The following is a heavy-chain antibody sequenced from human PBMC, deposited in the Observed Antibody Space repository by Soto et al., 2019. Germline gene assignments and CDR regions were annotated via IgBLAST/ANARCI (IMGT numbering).Heavy chain of an antibody. CDR1: GFTFSNAW. Sequence: GSLRLSCAASGFTFSNAWMNWVRQAPGKGLEWVGRIKSKTDGGTTDYAAPVKGRFTISRDDSKNTLYLQMNSLKTEDTAVYYCTTTSITMIVRDYYYYGMDVWGQGTTVTVSS. D-gene: IGHD3-22*01. V-gene: IGHV3-15*07. J-gene: IGHJ6*02. CDR2: IKSKTDGGTT. CDR3: TTTSITMIVRDYYYYGMDV.